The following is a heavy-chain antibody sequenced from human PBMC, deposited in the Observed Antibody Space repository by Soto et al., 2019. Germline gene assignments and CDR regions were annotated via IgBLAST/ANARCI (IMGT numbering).Heavy chain of an antibody. J-gene: IGHJ4*02. D-gene: IGHD2-15*01. CDR3: AKDALPGDIVVVVAGFDY. V-gene: IGHV3-23*01. Sequence: GGSLRLSCAASGFTFSSYAMSWVRQAPGKGLEWVSAISGSGGSTYYADSVKGRFTISRDNSKNTLYLQMNSLRAEDTAVYYCAKDALPGDIVVVVAGFDYWGQGTLVTVSS. CDR2: ISGSGGST. CDR1: GFTFSSYA.